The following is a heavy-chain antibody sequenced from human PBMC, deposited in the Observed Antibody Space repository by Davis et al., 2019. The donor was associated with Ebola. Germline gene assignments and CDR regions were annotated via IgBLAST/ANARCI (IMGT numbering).Heavy chain of an antibody. D-gene: IGHD4-23*01. Sequence: PGGSLRLSCAASGFNFRNYAMHWVRQPPGKGLEWVAVTSYDGKSAFYADSLRGRFTISRDNSKNTLYLQLYSLTPEDTAVYYCARYHGVNTYYYFALDVWGQGTTVTVSS. CDR1: GFNFRNYA. V-gene: IGHV3-30*04. CDR2: TSYDGKSA. CDR3: ARYHGVNTYYYFALDV. J-gene: IGHJ6*02.